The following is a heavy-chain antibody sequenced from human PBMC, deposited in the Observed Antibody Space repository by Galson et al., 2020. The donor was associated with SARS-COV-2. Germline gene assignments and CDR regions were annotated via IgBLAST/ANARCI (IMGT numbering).Heavy chain of an antibody. J-gene: IGHJ6*02. CDR2: ISYDGSRS. CDR1: GSTSRNTA. Sequence: SCPSSGSTSRNTALHCIRQGPGKRLELVAVISYDGSRSSNTDSVKVRITISRDDSKHTLYMQMTTLRPEHTAVYYFARVRVAATGRLIFYFYYGMDVWGQGATLTVSS. D-gene: IGHD6-13*01. V-gene: IGHV3-30*04. CDR3: ARVRVAATGRLIFYFYYGMDV.